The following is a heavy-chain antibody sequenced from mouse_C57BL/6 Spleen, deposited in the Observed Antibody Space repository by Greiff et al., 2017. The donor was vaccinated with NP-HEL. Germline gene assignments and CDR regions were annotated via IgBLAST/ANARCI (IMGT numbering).Heavy chain of an antibody. V-gene: IGHV1-76*01. CDR2: IYPGSGNT. J-gene: IGHJ4*01. CDR3: ARSLRLREIYAMDY. CDR1: GYTFTDYY. Sequence: QVQLKESGAELVRPGASVKLSCKASGYTFTDYYINWVKQRPGQGLEWIARIYPGSGNTYYNEKFKGKATLTAEKSSSTAYMQLSSLTSEDSAVYFCARSLRLREIYAMDYWGQGTSVTVSS. D-gene: IGHD2-4*01.